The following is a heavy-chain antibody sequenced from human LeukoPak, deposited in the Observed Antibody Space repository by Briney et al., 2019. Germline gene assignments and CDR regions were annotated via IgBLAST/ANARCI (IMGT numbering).Heavy chain of an antibody. Sequence: ASVKVSCKASGYTFTSYGISWVRQAPGQGLEWMGWISAYNGNTNYAQKLQGRVTMTTDTSTSTAYMELRSLRSDDTAVYYCARDRNGYDAMGFDYWGQGTLVTVSS. J-gene: IGHJ4*02. CDR1: GYTFTSYG. CDR3: ARDRNGYDAMGFDY. V-gene: IGHV1-18*01. D-gene: IGHD5-12*01. CDR2: ISAYNGNT.